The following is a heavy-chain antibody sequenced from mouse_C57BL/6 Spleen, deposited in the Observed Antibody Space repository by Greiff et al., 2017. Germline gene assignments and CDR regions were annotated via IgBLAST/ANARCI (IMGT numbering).Heavy chain of an antibody. J-gene: IGHJ3*01. D-gene: IGHD1-1*01. Sequence: VQLQQPGAELVKPGASVKMSCKASGYTFTSYWITWVKQRPGQGLEWIGYIYPGCGSTNYNEKFKSKATLTVDTSSSTAYMQHSSLASADSAVYYCAYYDGRSYRFAYWGQGALVTVSA. V-gene: IGHV1-55*01. CDR2: IYPGCGST. CDR1: GYTFTSYW. CDR3: AYYDGRSYRFAY.